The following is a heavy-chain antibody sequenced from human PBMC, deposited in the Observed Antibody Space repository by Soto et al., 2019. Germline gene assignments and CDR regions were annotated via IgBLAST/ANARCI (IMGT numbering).Heavy chain of an antibody. CDR2: IDPSDSQT. Sequence: GESLKISCNGSGYIFAGYWITWVRQKPGKGLEWMGRIDPSDSQTYYSPSFRGHVTISATKSITTVFLQWSSLRASDTAMYYCARQIYDSDTGPNFQYYFDSWGQGTPVIVSS. CDR3: ARQIYDSDTGPNFQYYFDS. J-gene: IGHJ4*02. CDR1: GYIFAGYW. D-gene: IGHD3-22*01. V-gene: IGHV5-10-1*01.